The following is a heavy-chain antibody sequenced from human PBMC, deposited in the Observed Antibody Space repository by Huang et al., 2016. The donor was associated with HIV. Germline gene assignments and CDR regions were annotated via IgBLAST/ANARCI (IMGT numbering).Heavy chain of an antibody. J-gene: IGHJ4*02. D-gene: IGHD3-10*01. CDR3: ARTGSYYYGSGSYHFGDY. CDR2: ISIDGSNK. V-gene: IGHV3-30-3*01. Sequence: QVQLVESGGGVVQPGRYLRLSCAASGFAFSSYAMHWVRQAPGKGLEWLAVISIDGSNKNYAHSVKGRFTISRDNSKGTVYLQMNSLRPEDTAVYSCARTGSYYYGSGSYHFGDYWGQGTLVTVSS. CDR1: GFAFSSYA.